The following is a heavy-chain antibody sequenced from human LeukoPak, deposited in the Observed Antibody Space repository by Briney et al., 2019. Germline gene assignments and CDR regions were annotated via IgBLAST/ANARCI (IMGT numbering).Heavy chain of an antibody. CDR3: ARVHRGSNPRSGQNAFDI. Sequence: ASVKVSCKASGYTFTGYYMHWVRQAPGQGLEWMGWINPNSGGTNYAQKFQGRVTMTRDTSISTAYMELSRLRSDDTAVYYCARVHRGSNPRSGQNAFDIWGQGTMVTVSS. J-gene: IGHJ3*02. D-gene: IGHD2-8*01. V-gene: IGHV1-2*02. CDR1: GYTFTGYY. CDR2: INPNSGGT.